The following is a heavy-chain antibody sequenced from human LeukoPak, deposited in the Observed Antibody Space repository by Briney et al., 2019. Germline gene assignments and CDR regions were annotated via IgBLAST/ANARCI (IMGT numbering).Heavy chain of an antibody. V-gene: IGHV3-21*01. CDR2: ISGSGEFI. J-gene: IGHJ4*02. D-gene: IGHD3-22*01. CDR1: GFTFSSYS. Sequence: GGSLRLSCAASGFTFSSYSMNWIRQAPGKGLEWGSSISGSGEFIYYGDSVKGRVTISRDNGKNSLYLQVNSVRPEDMAVYYCARDDSHGYHFFDSWGRGTLVTVSS. CDR3: ARDDSHGYHFFDS.